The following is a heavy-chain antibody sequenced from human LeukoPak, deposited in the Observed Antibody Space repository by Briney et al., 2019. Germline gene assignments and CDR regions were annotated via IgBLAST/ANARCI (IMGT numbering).Heavy chain of an antibody. CDR3: ARVGFTMKYYFDY. J-gene: IGHJ4*02. CDR2: IGTAGNT. CDR1: GFTLSNFA. V-gene: IGHV3-13*01. D-gene: IGHD3-22*01. Sequence: PGGSLRLSCAASGFTLSNFAMHWVRQATGKGLEWVSAIGTAGNTFYPGSVKGRFTISRENAKNSLYLQMNNLRAEDTAVYYCARVGFTMKYYFDYWGQGTLVTVSS.